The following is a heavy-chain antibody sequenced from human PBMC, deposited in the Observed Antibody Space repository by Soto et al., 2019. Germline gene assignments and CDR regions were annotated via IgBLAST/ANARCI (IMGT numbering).Heavy chain of an antibody. CDR1: GGSFSTNE. V-gene: IGHV1-69*13. D-gene: IGHD6-19*01. J-gene: IGHJ4*02. CDR3: ARARYSSRWGTFDS. CDR2: IFPNVGTA. Sequence: SVKVSCKASGGSFSTNEIDWVRQAPGQGLEWMGRIFPNVGTADYAQKFEGRLTIIADESTTTVYMDLSRLTSADTAVYFCARARYSSRWGTFDSWGQGTQVTVSS.